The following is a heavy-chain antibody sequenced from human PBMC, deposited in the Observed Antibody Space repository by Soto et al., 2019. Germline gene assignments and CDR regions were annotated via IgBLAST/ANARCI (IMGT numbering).Heavy chain of an antibody. J-gene: IGHJ4*02. D-gene: IGHD1-26*01. Sequence: EVQLMESGGGLVKPGGSLRLSCAASGFTFSDYAMSWVRQAPGKGLEWVSGISDSGGNTNYADSVKGRFTISRDNSKNTLYLQVNSLRVDDTAVYYCAKDFGAKGLGATMHYWGQGTLVTVSS. CDR1: GFTFSDYA. CDR2: ISDSGGNT. V-gene: IGHV3-23*01. CDR3: AKDFGAKGLGATMHY.